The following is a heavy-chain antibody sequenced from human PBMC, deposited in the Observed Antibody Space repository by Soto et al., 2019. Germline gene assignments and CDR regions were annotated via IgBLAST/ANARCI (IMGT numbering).Heavy chain of an antibody. CDR2: IRPDNGNR. D-gene: IGHD2-21*01. CDR1: GYTFSRSG. CDR3: ARDTESDRYND. J-gene: IGHJ1*01. V-gene: IGHV1-18*01. Sequence: ASVDVSWQTSGYTFSRSGILWVRQAPGQGLEWVGWIRPDNGNRKSAQRLQGRVTLTTDTSASTAYMELRSLTSDDTAMYYCARDTESDRYNDWGQGTLVTVSS.